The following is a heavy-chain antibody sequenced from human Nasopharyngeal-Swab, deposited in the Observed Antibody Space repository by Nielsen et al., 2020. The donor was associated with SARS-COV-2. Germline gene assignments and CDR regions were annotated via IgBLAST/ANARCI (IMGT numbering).Heavy chain of an antibody. Sequence: SETLSLTCAVSGGSFSGYYWSWIRQPPGKGLEWIGEINHSGSTNYNPSLKSRVTISVDTSKNQFSLKLSSVTAADTAVYYCARGLVVAATEWRGIDYWGQGTLVTVSS. CDR2: INHSGST. D-gene: IGHD2-15*01. V-gene: IGHV4-34*01. CDR1: GGSFSGYY. CDR3: ARGLVVAATEWRGIDY. J-gene: IGHJ4*02.